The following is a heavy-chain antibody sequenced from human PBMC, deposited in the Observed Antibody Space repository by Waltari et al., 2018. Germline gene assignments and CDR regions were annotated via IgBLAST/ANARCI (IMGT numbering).Heavy chain of an antibody. CDR1: GVSITSNRHY. Sequence: QLQLQESGPGLVQPSETLSLTCSVSGVSITSNRHYWGWIRQPPGEGLEWIGTMSYSGATYSSPSLKSRVTISRDTSKNQLSLKLGSVTAADTAIYYCATYIGASVGTAAFDVWGQGTMVSVSS. V-gene: IGHV4-39*01. D-gene: IGHD1-1*01. CDR2: MSYSGAT. CDR3: ATYIGASVGTAAFDV. J-gene: IGHJ3*01.